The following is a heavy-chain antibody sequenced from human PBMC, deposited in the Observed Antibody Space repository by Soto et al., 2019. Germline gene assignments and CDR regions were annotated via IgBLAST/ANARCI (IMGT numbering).Heavy chain of an antibody. Sequence: QLVQSGPEVKKPGASVKVSCKASGYTFTSFGISWVRQAPGQGLEWMGWISAYSGDTNYAQNVQGRVTLTTDTSPSTAYGELRTLKSGDAAVYFWGRDLFPRNGHQDALRLWGQGPLVGVPS. J-gene: IGHJ4*02. CDR1: GYTFTSFG. CDR3: GRDLFPRNGHQDALRL. V-gene: IGHV1-18*01. CDR2: ISAYSGDT. D-gene: IGHD2-8*01.